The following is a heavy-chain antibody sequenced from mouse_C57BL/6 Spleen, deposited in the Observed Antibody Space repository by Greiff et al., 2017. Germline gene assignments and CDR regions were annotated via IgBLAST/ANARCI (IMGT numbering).Heavy chain of an antibody. CDR3: ARWGGGEAMDY. J-gene: IGHJ4*01. CDR1: GYSFTGYF. Sequence: EVQLQQSGPELVKPGDSVKISCKASGYSFTGYFMNWVMQSHGKSLEWIGRINPYNGDTFYNQKFKGKATLTVDKSSSTAHMELRSLTSEDSAVYYCARWGGGEAMDYWGQGTSVTVSS. CDR2: INPYNGDT. V-gene: IGHV1-20*01.